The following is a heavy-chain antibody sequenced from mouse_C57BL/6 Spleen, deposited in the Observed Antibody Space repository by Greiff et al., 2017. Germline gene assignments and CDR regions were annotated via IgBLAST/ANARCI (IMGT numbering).Heavy chain of an antibody. V-gene: IGHV1-62-2*01. J-gene: IGHJ2*01. D-gene: IGHD2-1*01. CDR2: FYPGSGSI. CDR1: GYTFTEYT. CDR3: ARHVLLSYYFDY. Sequence: VHLVESGAELVKPGASVKLSCKASGYTFTEYTIHWVKQRSGQGLEWIGWFYPGSGSIKYNEKFKDKATLTADKSSSTVYMELSRLTSEDSAVYFCARHVLLSYYFDYWGQGTTLTVSS.